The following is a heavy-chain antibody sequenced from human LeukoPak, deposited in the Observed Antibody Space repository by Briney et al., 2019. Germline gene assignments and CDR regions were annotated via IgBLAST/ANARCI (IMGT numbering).Heavy chain of an antibody. D-gene: IGHD6-6*01. V-gene: IGHV1-2*02. CDR1: GYTFTGYY. Sequence: GASVKVSCKASGYTFTGYYMHWVRQAPGQGLEWMGWINPNSGGTNYAQKFQGRVTMTRDTSISTAYMELSRLRSDDTAVYYCASDSSSSSLRDDYWGQGTLVTVSS. CDR3: ASDSSSSSLRDDY. J-gene: IGHJ4*02. CDR2: INPNSGGT.